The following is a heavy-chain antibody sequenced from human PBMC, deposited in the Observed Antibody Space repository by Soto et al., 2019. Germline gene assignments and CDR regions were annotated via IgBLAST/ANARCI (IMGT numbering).Heavy chain of an antibody. V-gene: IGHV4-31*01. CDR3: ARDGGYGSGSYRFDY. D-gene: IGHD3-10*01. Sequence: QVQLQESGPGLVKPSETLSLTCTVSGGSISSGGYYWSWIRQHPGKGLEWIGYIYYSGSTSYNPSLKSLVTISIDTSKNQFSLLLSSMSAADTAVYYCARDGGYGSGSYRFDYWGQGTLVTVAS. J-gene: IGHJ4*02. CDR2: IYYSGST. CDR1: GGSISSGGYY.